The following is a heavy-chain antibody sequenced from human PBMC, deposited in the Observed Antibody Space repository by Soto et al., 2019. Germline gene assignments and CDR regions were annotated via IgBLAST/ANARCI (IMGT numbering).Heavy chain of an antibody. CDR1: GGTFSSYA. Sequence: QVQRVQSGAEVKKPGSSVKVSCKASGGTFSSYAISWVRQAPGQGLEWMGGIIPIFGTANYAQKFQGRVTITADESTRTAYMELSSLRSEDTAVYYCARVRGAYCSGGSCYNPDWFDPWGQGTLVTVSS. CDR3: ARVRGAYCSGGSCYNPDWFDP. V-gene: IGHV1-69*01. D-gene: IGHD2-15*01. CDR2: IIPIFGTA. J-gene: IGHJ5*02.